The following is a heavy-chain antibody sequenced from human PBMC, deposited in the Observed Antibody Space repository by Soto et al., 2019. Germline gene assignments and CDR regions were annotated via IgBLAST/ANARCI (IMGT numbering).Heavy chain of an antibody. J-gene: IGHJ4*02. Sequence: GGSLRLSCAASGFTFSSYAMSWVRQAPGKGLEWVSSISHNGGNKNYADSVKGRFTISRDNAENSLNLQMNSLRAEDTAVYYCARDYGAEWGQGTLVTVSS. V-gene: IGHV3-7*01. CDR2: ISHNGGNK. CDR1: GFTFSSYA. D-gene: IGHD3-10*01. CDR3: ARDYGAE.